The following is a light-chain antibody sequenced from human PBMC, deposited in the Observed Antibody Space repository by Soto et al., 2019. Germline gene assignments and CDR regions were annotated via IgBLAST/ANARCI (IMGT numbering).Light chain of an antibody. CDR3: SSYTSSSTLV. CDR2: DVS. J-gene: IGLJ1*01. Sequence: QSALTQPASVSGSPGQSITISCTGTSSDVGGCKYVSWYQQHPGKAPKLMIYDVSNRPSGVSNRFSGSKSGNTASLTISGLQAEDEADYYCSSYTSSSTLVFGTGTKVTVL. CDR1: SSDVGGCKY. V-gene: IGLV2-14*01.